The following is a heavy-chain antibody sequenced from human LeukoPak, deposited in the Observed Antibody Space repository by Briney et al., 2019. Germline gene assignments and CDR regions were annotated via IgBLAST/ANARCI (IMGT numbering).Heavy chain of an antibody. CDR1: GFTFSSYE. J-gene: IGHJ3*02. Sequence: GGSLRLSCAASGFTFSSYEMNWVRQAPGKGLEWVSYISSSGSTIYYADSVKGRFTISRDDSKNTAYLQMNSLKTEDTAVYYCTRSPHSSGGSVGTFDIWGQGTMVTVSS. V-gene: IGHV3-48*03. CDR2: ISSSGSTI. CDR3: TRSPHSSGGSVGTFDI. D-gene: IGHD6-19*01.